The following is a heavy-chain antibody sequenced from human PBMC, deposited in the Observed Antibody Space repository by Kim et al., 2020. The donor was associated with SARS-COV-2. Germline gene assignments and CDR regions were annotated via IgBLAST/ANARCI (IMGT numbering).Heavy chain of an antibody. Sequence: AQKLQGRVTMTTDTSTNTAYMELRSLRSDDTAVYYCARDSGSYPNWYFDLWGRGTLVTVSS. CDR3: ARDSGSYPNWYFDL. J-gene: IGHJ2*01. V-gene: IGHV1-18*01. D-gene: IGHD1-26*01.